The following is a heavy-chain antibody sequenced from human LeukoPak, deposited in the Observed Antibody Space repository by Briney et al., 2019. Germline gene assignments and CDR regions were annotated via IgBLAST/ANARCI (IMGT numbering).Heavy chain of an antibody. Sequence: QAGGSLRLSCAASGFTFSSYWMHWVRQAPGKGLVWVSRINSDGSSTSYADSVKGRFTISRDNAKNTLYLQMNSLRAEDTAVYYCARVGFLTISRPGPGRHRTGSLDYWGQGTLVTVSS. D-gene: IGHD3-3*01. CDR3: ARVGFLTISRPGPGRHRTGSLDY. CDR2: INSDGSST. V-gene: IGHV3-74*01. J-gene: IGHJ4*02. CDR1: GFTFSSYW.